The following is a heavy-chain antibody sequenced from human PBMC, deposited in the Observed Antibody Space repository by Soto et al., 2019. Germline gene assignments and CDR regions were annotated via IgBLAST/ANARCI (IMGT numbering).Heavy chain of an antibody. V-gene: IGHV3-23*01. Sequence: LRLSCAASGFTFSSYAMSWVRQAPGKGLEWVSAISGSGGSTYYADSVKGRFTISRDNSKNTLYLQMNSLRAEDTAVYYCAKDPLSIAARIPYGDYWGQGTLVTVSS. CDR2: ISGSGGST. CDR3: AKDPLSIAARIPYGDY. D-gene: IGHD6-6*01. CDR1: GFTFSSYA. J-gene: IGHJ4*02.